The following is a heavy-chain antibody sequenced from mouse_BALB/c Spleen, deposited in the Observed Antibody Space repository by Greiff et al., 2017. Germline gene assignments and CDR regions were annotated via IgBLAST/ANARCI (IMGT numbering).Heavy chain of an antibody. D-gene: IGHD2-1*01. CDR3: ARERFYGNCFDY. V-gene: IGHV5-17*02. Sequence: EVKLMESGGGLVQPGGSRKLSCAASGFTFSSFGMHWVRQAPEKGLEWVAYISSGSSTIYYADTVKGRFTISRDNPKNTLFLQMTSLRSEDTAMYYCARERFYGNCFDYWGQGTTLTVSS. J-gene: IGHJ2*01. CDR1: GFTFSSFG. CDR2: ISSGSSTI.